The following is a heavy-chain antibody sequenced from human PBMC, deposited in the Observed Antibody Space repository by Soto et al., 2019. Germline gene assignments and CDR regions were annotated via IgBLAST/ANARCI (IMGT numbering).Heavy chain of an antibody. CDR3: ARVPRVIVGATRCKGRFAY. CDR1: GGSISSGDYY. CDR2: IYYSGST. V-gene: IGHV4-30-4*01. D-gene: IGHD1-26*01. Sequence: SETLSLTCTVSGGSISSGDYYWSWIRQPPGKGLEWIGYIYYSGSTYYNPSLKSRVTISVDTSKNQFSLKLSSVTAADTAVYFCARVPRVIVGATRCKGRFAYWGQGTLVTVSS. J-gene: IGHJ4*02.